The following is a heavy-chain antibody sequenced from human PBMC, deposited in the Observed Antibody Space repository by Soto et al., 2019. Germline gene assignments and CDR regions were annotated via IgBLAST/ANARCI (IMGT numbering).Heavy chain of an antibody. D-gene: IGHD3-16*01. V-gene: IGHV3-23*01. Sequence: PGGSLRLSCAASGFTFSSYGMNWVRQAPGKGLEWVSGISGSGGNTYYADSVKGRFTISRDNSKNTLYLQMNSLRAEDTAVYYCAKEGGRGGGYFDYWGQGTLVTVSS. CDR2: ISGSGGNT. CDR3: AKEGGRGGGYFDY. J-gene: IGHJ4*02. CDR1: GFTFSSYG.